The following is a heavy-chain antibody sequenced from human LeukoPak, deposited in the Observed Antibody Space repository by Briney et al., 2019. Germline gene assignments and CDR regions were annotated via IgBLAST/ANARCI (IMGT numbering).Heavy chain of an antibody. J-gene: IGHJ4*02. D-gene: IGHD6-19*01. CDR1: GYTFTSYG. CDR3: ARVGQLAVADYYFEY. CDR2: ISAYNGNT. V-gene: IGHV1-18*01. Sequence: ASVKVSCKASGYTFTSYGLSWARQAPGQGLEWMGWISAYNGNTNYAQKLQGRVTMTTDTSTTTAYLELRSLRSDDTAVYYCARVGQLAVADYYFEYWGQGTLVTVSS.